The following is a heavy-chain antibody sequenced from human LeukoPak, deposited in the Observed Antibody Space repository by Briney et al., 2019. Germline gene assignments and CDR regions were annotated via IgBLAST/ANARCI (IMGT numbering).Heavy chain of an antibody. Sequence: ASVKVSCKASGGTFSSYAISWVRQAPGQGLEWMGWINAGNGNTKYSQEFQGRVTITRDTSASTAYMELSSLRSEDMAVYYCAREYGVAAAFGAFDIWGQGTMVTVSS. CDR2: INAGNGNT. CDR3: AREYGVAAAFGAFDI. CDR1: GGTFSSYA. V-gene: IGHV1-3*03. D-gene: IGHD6-13*01. J-gene: IGHJ3*02.